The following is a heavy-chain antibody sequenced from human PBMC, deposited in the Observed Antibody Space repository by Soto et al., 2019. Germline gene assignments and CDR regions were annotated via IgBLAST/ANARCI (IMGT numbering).Heavy chain of an antibody. Sequence: SDTLCLTCTVSGGSISTYYWSWIRQPPGKGLEWIGYIYYDGSTSYNPSLRSRVTISVDTSKNQFSLILSSVTSADTAVYYCARDQLSSGLYVWFDPWGQGTLVTVSS. CDR3: ARDQLSSGLYVWFDP. J-gene: IGHJ5*02. D-gene: IGHD6-25*01. V-gene: IGHV4-59*01. CDR2: IYYDGST. CDR1: GGSISTYY.